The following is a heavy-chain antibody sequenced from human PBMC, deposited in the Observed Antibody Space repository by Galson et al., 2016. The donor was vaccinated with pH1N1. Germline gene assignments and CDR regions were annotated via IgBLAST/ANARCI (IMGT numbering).Heavy chain of an antibody. D-gene: IGHD3-10*01. CDR2: ISAYDGHT. CDR3: ARDRGVFDI. Sequence: SVKVSGKASGYTFINYGIAWVRQAPGQGPEWMGWISAYDGHTDYAQNFQGRVAMTIDTSTSTANMELRSLRSDDTAVYYCARDRGVFDIWGQGTRVTVSS. CDR1: GYTFINYG. J-gene: IGHJ3*02. V-gene: IGHV1-18*01.